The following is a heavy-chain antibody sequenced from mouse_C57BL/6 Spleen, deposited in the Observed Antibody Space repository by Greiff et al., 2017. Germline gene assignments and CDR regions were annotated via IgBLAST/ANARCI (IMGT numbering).Heavy chain of an antibody. Sequence: VKLVESGAELARPGASVKLSCKASGYTFTSYGISWVKQRTGQGLEWIGEIYPRSGNTYYNEKFKGKATLTADKSSSTAYMELRSLTSEDSAVYFCAREGAQATYYAMDYWGQGTSVTVSS. CDR2: IYPRSGNT. CDR3: AREGAQATYYAMDY. CDR1: GYTFTSYG. V-gene: IGHV1-81*01. J-gene: IGHJ4*01. D-gene: IGHD3-2*02.